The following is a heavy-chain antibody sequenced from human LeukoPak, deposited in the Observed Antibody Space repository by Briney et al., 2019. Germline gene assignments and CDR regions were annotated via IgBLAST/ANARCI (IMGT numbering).Heavy chain of an antibody. CDR1: GFIFSNYA. CDR2: ISGSGGTT. V-gene: IGHV3-23*01. CDR3: ARGGSVFAYFFDY. Sequence: GGSLRLSCAASGFIFSNYAMTWARLTPGRGLKWVSAISGSGGTTYYADSVKGRFTISRDSSTNTLYLQLSSLRAEDTAICYCARGGSVFAYFFDYWGQGTLVTVSS. J-gene: IGHJ4*02. D-gene: IGHD3-10*01.